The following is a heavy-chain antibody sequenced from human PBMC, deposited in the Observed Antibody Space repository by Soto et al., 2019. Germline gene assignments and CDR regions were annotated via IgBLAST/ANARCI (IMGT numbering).Heavy chain of an antibody. J-gene: IGHJ6*02. CDR3: TKGILLYYSVYGMDV. CDR2: ISWNGGSI. CDR1: GFTFDDYA. D-gene: IGHD3-10*02. Sequence: EVQLVESGGGLVQPGRSLRLSCAASGFTFDDYAMHWVRQAPGKGLEWVSGISWNGGSIGYADSVKGRFTISRDNAKNSLYLQMNSLRAEDTAFYYCTKGILLYYSVYGMDVWGQGTTVTVSS. V-gene: IGHV3-9*01.